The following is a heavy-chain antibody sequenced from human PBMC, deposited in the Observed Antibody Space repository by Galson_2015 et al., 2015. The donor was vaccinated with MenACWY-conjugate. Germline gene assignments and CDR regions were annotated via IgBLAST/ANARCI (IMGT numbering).Heavy chain of an antibody. CDR3: ARWCGTGYSCTRAFDV. D-gene: IGHD3-9*01. CDR2: VHQNGDR. Sequence: LSLTCTVSGGSISASYWNWIRQSPEKGLEWIGYVHQNGDRKYNPSLRSQVTMSVDTARNHLSLKLDSVTAADTAMYYCARWCGTGYSCTRAFDVWGQGTRVAVSS. CDR1: GGSISASY. V-gene: IGHV4-59*01. J-gene: IGHJ3*01.